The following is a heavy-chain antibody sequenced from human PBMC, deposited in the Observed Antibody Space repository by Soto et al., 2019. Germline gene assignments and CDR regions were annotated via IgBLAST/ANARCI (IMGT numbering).Heavy chain of an antibody. V-gene: IGHV1-3*01. J-gene: IGHJ6*02. CDR1: GYTFTSYA. D-gene: IGHD3-22*01. CDR3: ARVYYYDSSGYPSYYYYYGMDV. Sequence: ASVKVSCKASGYTFTSYAMHWVRQAPGQRLEWMGWINAGNGNTKYSQKFQGRVTITRDTSASTAYMELSSLRSEDAAVYYCARVYYYDSSGYPSYYYYYGMDVWGQGTTVTVSS. CDR2: INAGNGNT.